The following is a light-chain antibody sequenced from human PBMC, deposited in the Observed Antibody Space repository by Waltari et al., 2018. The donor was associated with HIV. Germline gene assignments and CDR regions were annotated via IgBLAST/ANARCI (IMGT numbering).Light chain of an antibody. J-gene: IGLJ3*02. CDR2: EDD. CDR3: CSYAGSTTWL. Sequence: SALTQTATVSGSPGQAITVSCTGSSSDVGSYNLASWYQQHPGKAPKLMIYEDDKRPSGVSNRFSGSKSGNTASLTISGLQAEDEADYYCCSYAGSTTWLFGGGTKLTVL. V-gene: IGLV2-23*01. CDR1: SSDVGSYNL.